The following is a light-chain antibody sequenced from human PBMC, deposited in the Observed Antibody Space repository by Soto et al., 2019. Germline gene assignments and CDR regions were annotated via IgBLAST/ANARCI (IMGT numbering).Light chain of an antibody. Sequence: EIVMTQSPATLSVSPGERATLSCRASQSVGSNLAWYQQKPGQAPRLLIYGASTRTTATPARFSGSGSGTEFTLTISSLQSEDFAVYYCQHYNNRPPYAFGQGTKLEIK. CDR1: QSVGSN. J-gene: IGKJ2*01. V-gene: IGKV3D-15*01. CDR3: QHYNNRPPYA. CDR2: GAS.